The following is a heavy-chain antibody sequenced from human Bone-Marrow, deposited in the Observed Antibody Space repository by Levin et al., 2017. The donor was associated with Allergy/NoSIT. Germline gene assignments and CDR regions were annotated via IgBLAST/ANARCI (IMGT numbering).Heavy chain of an antibody. CDR1: GGSISSSSYY. Sequence: LSQTLSLTCTVSGGSISSSSYYWGWIRQPPGKGLEWIGSIYYSGSTYYNPSLKSRVTISVDTSKNQFSLKLSSVTAADTAVYYCARDYGDYSYYYYGMDVWGQGTTVTVSS. CDR2: IYYSGST. J-gene: IGHJ6*02. D-gene: IGHD4-17*01. V-gene: IGHV4-39*07. CDR3: ARDYGDYSYYYYGMDV.